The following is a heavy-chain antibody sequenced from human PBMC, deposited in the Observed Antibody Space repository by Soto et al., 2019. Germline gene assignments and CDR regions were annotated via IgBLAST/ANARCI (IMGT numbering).Heavy chain of an antibody. CDR3: SRGGGGGVFGL. V-gene: IGHV3-11*05. J-gene: IGHJ4*02. CDR1: GFTVSDHY. Sequence: PGGSLRLSCATSGFTVSDHYMSWIRQAPGKGLEFISYISPGGRYTNYGDSVKGRFTISRDNAKNSLFLQVNTLRDEDTAVYYCSRGGGGGVFGLWGQGTLVTVSS. D-gene: IGHD2-21*01. CDR2: ISPGGRYT.